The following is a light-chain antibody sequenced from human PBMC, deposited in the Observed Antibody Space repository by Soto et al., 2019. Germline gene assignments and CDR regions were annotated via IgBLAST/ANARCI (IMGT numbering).Light chain of an antibody. V-gene: IGKV1-5*01. J-gene: IGKJ3*01. CDR3: QQYNSYSRFT. CDR2: DAS. Sequence: DIQMTQSPSTLSASVGDRVTITCRASQSISSWLAWYQQKPGKAPKLLIYDASSLEVGVPPRFSGSGSGTEFTLTISSLQPDDFATYYCQQYNSYSRFTFGPGTKVDIK. CDR1: QSISSW.